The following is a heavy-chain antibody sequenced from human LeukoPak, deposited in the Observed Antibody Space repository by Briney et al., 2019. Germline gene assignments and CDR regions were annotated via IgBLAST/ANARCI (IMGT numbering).Heavy chain of an antibody. CDR1: GGTFSGYY. J-gene: IGHJ4*02. CDR3: ARGRQWLDY. Sequence: SETLSLTCAVYGGTFSGYYWSWIRQPPGKGLEWIGEINHSGSTNYNPSLKSRVTISVDTSKNQFSLKLSSVTAADTAVYYCARGRQWLDYWGQGTLVTVSS. CDR2: INHSGST. D-gene: IGHD6-19*01. V-gene: IGHV4-34*01.